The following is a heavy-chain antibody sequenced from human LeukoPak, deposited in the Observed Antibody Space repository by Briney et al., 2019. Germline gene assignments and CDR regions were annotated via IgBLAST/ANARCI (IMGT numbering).Heavy chain of an antibody. CDR2: IYYSGST. CDR3: VRDSRHSSRGNWFDP. V-gene: IGHV4-59*01. CDR1: GGSISSYY. J-gene: IGHJ5*02. Sequence: SETLSLTCTVSGGSISSYYWSWIRQPPGKGLEWIGYIYYSGSTNYNPSLKSRVTISVDTSKNQFSLKLSSVTAADTAVYYCVRDSRHSSRGNWFDPWGQGTLVTVSS. D-gene: IGHD6-13*01.